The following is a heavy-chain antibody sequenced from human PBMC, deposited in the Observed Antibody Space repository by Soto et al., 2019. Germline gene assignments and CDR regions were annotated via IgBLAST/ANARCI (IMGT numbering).Heavy chain of an antibody. J-gene: IGHJ4*02. Sequence: ASVKVSCKASGYTFTGYYMHWVRQAPGQGLEGMGWINPNSGGTNYALKFQGWVTMTRYTSISTAYMELSRLRSDDTAVYYCARDPSPGSGSFFDYWGQGTLVTVSS. CDR2: INPNSGGT. CDR3: ARDPSPGSGSFFDY. D-gene: IGHD3-10*01. CDR1: GYTFTGYY. V-gene: IGHV1-2*04.